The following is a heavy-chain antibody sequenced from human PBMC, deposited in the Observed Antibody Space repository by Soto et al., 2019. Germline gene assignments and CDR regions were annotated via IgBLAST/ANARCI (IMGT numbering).Heavy chain of an antibody. CDR3: ARVPARNSLDGFDY. Sequence: DSVKVSCKASGYTFTNYYIHWLRQAPGQGLEWMGISDPTGAYTNNAQRFQGRVTMTRDTSTSTVYMELSTLRSEDTALYYCARVPARNSLDGFDYWGPGTLGTVST. CDR2: SDPTGAYT. D-gene: IGHD2-15*01. CDR1: GYTFTNYY. V-gene: IGHV1-46*01. J-gene: IGHJ4*02.